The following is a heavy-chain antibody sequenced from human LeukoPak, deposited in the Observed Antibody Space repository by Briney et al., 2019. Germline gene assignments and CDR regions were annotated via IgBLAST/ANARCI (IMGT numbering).Heavy chain of an antibody. CDR1: GGSISSYY. V-gene: IGHV4-59*01. CDR3: ALSLGFGELLVDY. Sequence: PSETLSLTCTVSGGSISSYYWSWIRQPPGKGLEWIGYIYYSGSTNYNPSLKSRVTISVDTSKNQFSLKLSSVTAADTAVYYWALSLGFGELLVDYWGQGTLVTVSS. CDR2: IYYSGST. D-gene: IGHD3-10*01. J-gene: IGHJ4*02.